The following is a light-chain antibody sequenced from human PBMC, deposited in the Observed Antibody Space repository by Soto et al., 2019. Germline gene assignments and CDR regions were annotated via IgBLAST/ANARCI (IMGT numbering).Light chain of an antibody. V-gene: IGKV1-13*02. CDR1: QGIKSA. CDR3: QQHDALPMT. Sequence: AIQLTQSPSSLSASVGDRVTISCRASQGIKSALVWYQQKPGKSPKLLVYDASSLDGGVPSRFSGSGSGTDFTLTISSLQPEERATYYCQQHDALPMTFGGGTKVEIK. CDR2: DAS. J-gene: IGKJ4*01.